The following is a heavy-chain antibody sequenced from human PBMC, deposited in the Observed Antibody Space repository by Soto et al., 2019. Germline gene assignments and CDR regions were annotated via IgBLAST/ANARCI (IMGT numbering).Heavy chain of an antibody. Sequence: VASVKVSCKASHYSFARYGISWVRQAPGQGLEWMGWISTYNSNTKYAQKFQGRVTMTTDTPTSTAYMNLRSLTSDDTAVYYCAREGYCSSGSCALYSHDFFGMDVWGQGTTVTAP. J-gene: IGHJ6*02. CDR2: ISTYNSNT. D-gene: IGHD2-15*01. CDR3: AREGYCSSGSCALYSHDFFGMDV. V-gene: IGHV1-18*01. CDR1: HYSFARYG.